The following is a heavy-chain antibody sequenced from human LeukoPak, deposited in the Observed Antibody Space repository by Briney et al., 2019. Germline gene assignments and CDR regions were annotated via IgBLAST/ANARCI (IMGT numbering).Heavy chain of an antibody. D-gene: IGHD2-2*01. Sequence: PSETLSLSCTVSGASISNSRDYWGWIRQPPGKGLEWVSAISGSGGSTYYADSVKGRFTISRDNSKNTLYLQMNSLRAEDTAVYYCARPYCSSTSCPFDYWGQGTLVTVSS. J-gene: IGHJ4*02. V-gene: IGHV3-23*01. CDR1: GASISNSRDY. CDR2: ISGSGGST. CDR3: ARPYCSSTSCPFDY.